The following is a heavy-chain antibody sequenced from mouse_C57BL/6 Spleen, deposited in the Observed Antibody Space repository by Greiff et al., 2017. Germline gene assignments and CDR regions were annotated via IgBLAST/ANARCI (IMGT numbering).Heavy chain of an antibody. V-gene: IGHV5-9-1*02. J-gene: IGHJ2*01. CDR3: TRDNGDGDYFDY. D-gene: IGHD4-1*01. Sequence: EVMLVESGEGLVKPGGSLKLSCAASGFTFSSYAMSWVRQTPEKRLEWVAYISSGGDYIYYADTVKGRFTISRDNARNTLYLQMSSLKSEDTAMYYCTRDNGDGDYFDYWGQGTTLTVSS. CDR1: GFTFSSYA. CDR2: ISSGGDYI.